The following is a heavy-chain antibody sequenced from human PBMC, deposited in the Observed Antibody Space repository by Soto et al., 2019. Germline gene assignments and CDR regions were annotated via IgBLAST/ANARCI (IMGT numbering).Heavy chain of an antibody. CDR3: ARVDYDILTEYWYFDL. D-gene: IGHD3-9*01. CDR2: ISTYNGNT. V-gene: IGHV1-18*01. CDR1: GYTFTSYG. Sequence: QVQLVQSGVEVKKPGASVKVSCKASGYTFTSYGISWVRQAPGQGLEWMGWISTYNGNTNYAQKLQGRVTMTTDTSTSTAYMELRSLRSDDTAVYYCARVDYDILTEYWYFDLWGRGTLVTVSS. J-gene: IGHJ2*01.